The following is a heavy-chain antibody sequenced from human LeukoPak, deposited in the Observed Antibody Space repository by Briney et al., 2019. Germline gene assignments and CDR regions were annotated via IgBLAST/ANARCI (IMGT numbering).Heavy chain of an antibody. D-gene: IGHD6-6*01. V-gene: IGHV1-2*02. J-gene: IGHJ4*02. CDR3: ARGGTLARPFDY. CDR2: VNPSSGGT. Sequence: ASVKVSCKASGYTFTDYYIHWVRQAPGQGLEWMGWVNPSSGGTNYAQKFQVSVTVTRDTSISTAYMELTSLRSDDTAVYYCARGGTLARPFDYWGQGTLVTVSS. CDR1: GYTFTDYY.